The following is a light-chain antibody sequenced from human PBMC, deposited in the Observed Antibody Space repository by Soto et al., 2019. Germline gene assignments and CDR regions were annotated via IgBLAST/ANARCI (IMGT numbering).Light chain of an antibody. CDR3: QSYDSRLSGRV. CDR2: GNS. J-gene: IGLJ3*02. CDR1: SSNIGAGYD. V-gene: IGLV1-40*01. Sequence: QLVLTQPPSVSGAPGQRVTISCTGSSSNIGAGYDVHWYQQFPGTAPKLLIYGNSNRPSGVPDRFSGSKSGTSASLAITGLQAEDEADYYCQSYDSRLSGRVFGGGTKLTVL.